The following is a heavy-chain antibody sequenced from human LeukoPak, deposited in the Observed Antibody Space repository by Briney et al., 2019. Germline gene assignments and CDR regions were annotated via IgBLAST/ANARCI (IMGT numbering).Heavy chain of an antibody. CDR3: ASLGCSASTCYSIDTYVFDY. V-gene: IGHV4-38-2*02. J-gene: IGHJ4*02. CDR1: GYSISSAYY. CDR2: IYYSGST. D-gene: IGHD2-15*01. Sequence: PSETLSLTCTVSGYSISSAYYWGWIRQFPGKGLEWIGSIYYSGSTDYNPSLKSRVTISLDTSKSQFSLKLSSVTAADTAMYYCASLGCSASTCYSIDTYVFDYWGQGALVTVSS.